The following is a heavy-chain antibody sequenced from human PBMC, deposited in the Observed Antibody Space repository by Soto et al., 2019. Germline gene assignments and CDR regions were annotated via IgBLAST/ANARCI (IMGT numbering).Heavy chain of an antibody. D-gene: IGHD3-3*01. Sequence: EVQLVESGGGLVQPGGSLRLSCAASGFTFSSYSMNWVRQAPGKGLEWVSYISSSSSTIYYADSVKGRFTISRDNAKNSLDLQRNSLRDEGTAVYYCARDRGTIFGVVIKGMDVWGQGTTVTVSS. V-gene: IGHV3-48*02. CDR2: ISSSSSTI. CDR3: ARDRGTIFGVVIKGMDV. CDR1: GFTFSSYS. J-gene: IGHJ6*02.